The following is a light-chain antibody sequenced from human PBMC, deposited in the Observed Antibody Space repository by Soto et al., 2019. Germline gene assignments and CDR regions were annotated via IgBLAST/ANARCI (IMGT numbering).Light chain of an antibody. J-gene: IGKJ4*01. Sequence: EIVLTQSPATLSLSPGERATLSCRASQSVSTYLAWYRQRPGQAPRLLIYDASNRAAGIPARFSGSGSGTDFTLTISCLEPEDFAVYYCQQRNSWPLTFGGGTKVDIK. CDR1: QSVSTY. CDR3: QQRNSWPLT. V-gene: IGKV3-11*01. CDR2: DAS.